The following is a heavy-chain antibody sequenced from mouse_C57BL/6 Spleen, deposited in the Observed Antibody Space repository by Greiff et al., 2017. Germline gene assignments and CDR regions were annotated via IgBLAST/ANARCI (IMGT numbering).Heavy chain of an antibody. V-gene: IGHV5-6*01. Sequence: EVQLVESGGDLVKPGGSLKLSCAASGFTFSSYGMSWVRQTPDKRLEWVATISSGGSYTYYPDSVKGRFTISRDNAKNTLYLQMSSLKSEVTAMYYCARPFYYYGSSAGWFAYWGQGTLVTVSA. CDR1: GFTFSSYG. D-gene: IGHD1-1*01. CDR3: ARPFYYYGSSAGWFAY. CDR2: ISSGGSYT. J-gene: IGHJ3*01.